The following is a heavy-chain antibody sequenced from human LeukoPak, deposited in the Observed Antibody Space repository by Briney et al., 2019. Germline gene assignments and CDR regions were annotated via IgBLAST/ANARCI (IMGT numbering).Heavy chain of an antibody. Sequence: ASVKVSCKSSGFTFTDEYIHWVRQAPGQGLEWMGWINPYSGAINYAQKFQGRVTLTRDTSISTAYMELSRLTSDDTAVYYCARDPKSQLLLDYWGQGALATVSS. CDR2: INPYSGAI. CDR1: GFTFTDEY. CDR3: ARDPKSQLLLDY. D-gene: IGHD2-2*01. V-gene: IGHV1-2*02. J-gene: IGHJ4*02.